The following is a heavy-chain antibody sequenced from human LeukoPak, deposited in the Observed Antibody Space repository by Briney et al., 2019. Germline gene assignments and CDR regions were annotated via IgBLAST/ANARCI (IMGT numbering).Heavy chain of an antibody. J-gene: IGHJ5*02. Sequence: ASVKVSCKASGYPFTGYYMHWVRQAPGQGLEWMGWINPNSGGTNYAQKFQGRVTMTRDTSISTAYMELSRLRSDDTAVYYCARVVVVAATPWGSFDPWGQGTLVTVSS. D-gene: IGHD2-15*01. CDR1: GYPFTGYY. V-gene: IGHV1-2*02. CDR3: ARVVVVAATPWGSFDP. CDR2: INPNSGGT.